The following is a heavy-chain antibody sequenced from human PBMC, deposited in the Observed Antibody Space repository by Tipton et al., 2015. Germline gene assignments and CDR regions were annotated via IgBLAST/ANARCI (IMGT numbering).Heavy chain of an antibody. CDR1: GFIVRNNY. Sequence: LSLTCAASGFIVRNNYMSWVRQAPGKGLEWVSVIYSGDFTGYADSVKGRFTISRDNSKNTLYLQMNSLRAEDTAVYYCARQSGSYRWFDPWGQGTLVTVSS. J-gene: IGHJ5*02. CDR3: ARQSGSYRWFDP. CDR2: IYSGDFT. V-gene: IGHV3-53*01. D-gene: IGHD1-26*01.